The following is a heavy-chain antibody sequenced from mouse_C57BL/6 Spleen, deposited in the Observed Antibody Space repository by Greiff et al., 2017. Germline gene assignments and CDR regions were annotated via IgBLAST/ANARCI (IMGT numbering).Heavy chain of an antibody. J-gene: IGHJ4*01. CDR3: ALYYDYDDYAMDY. V-gene: IGHV5-17*01. CDR1: GFTFSDYG. D-gene: IGHD2-4*01. CDR2: ISSGSSTI. Sequence: DVHLVESGGGLVKPGGSLKLSCAASGFTFSDYGMHWVRQAPEKGLEWVAYISSGSSTIYYADTVKGRFTISRDNAKNTLFLQMTSLRSEDTAMYYCALYYDYDDYAMDYWGQGTSVTVSS.